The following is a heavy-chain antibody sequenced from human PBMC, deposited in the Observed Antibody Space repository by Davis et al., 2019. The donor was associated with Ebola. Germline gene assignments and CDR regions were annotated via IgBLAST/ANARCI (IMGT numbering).Heavy chain of an antibody. D-gene: IGHD5-18*01. CDR3: AREFGYFDTRGYSYGVDY. CDR1: GGSISSGGYY. V-gene: IGHV4-31*03. Sequence: PSETLSLTCTVSGGSISSGGYYWSWIRQHPGKGLEWIGYIYYSGSTYYNPSLKSRVTISVDTSKNQFSLKLSSVTAADTAVYYCAREFGYFDTRGYSYGVDYWGQGTLVTVSS. CDR2: IYYSGST. J-gene: IGHJ4*02.